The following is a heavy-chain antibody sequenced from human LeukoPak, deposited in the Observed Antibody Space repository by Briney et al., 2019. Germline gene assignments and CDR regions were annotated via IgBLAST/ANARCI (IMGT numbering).Heavy chain of an antibody. CDR3: VRRPVGAHPFDY. CDR1: GFIFSSYS. J-gene: IGHJ4*02. Sequence: GGSLRLSCAASGFIFSSYSMNWVRQAPGKGLEWVSYITSGSDTIFYADSVKGRFTISRNNARNSLYLQMNSVGVEDTAVYYCVRRPVGAHPFDYWGQGTLVTVSS. CDR2: ITSGSDTI. D-gene: IGHD1-26*01. V-gene: IGHV3-48*01.